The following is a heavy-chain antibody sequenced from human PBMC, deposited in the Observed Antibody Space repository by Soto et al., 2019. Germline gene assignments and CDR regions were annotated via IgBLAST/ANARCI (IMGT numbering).Heavy chain of an antibody. CDR3: ARDRELELLDRQAARFDP. Sequence: ASVKVSCKASGYTFTSYYMHWVRQAPGQGLEWMGIINPSGGSTSYAQKFQGRVTMTSDTSTSTVYMELSSLRSEDTAVYYCARDRELELLDRQAARFDPWGQGTLVTVSS. CDR2: INPSGGST. CDR1: GYTFTSYY. J-gene: IGHJ5*02. D-gene: IGHD1-7*01. V-gene: IGHV1-46*03.